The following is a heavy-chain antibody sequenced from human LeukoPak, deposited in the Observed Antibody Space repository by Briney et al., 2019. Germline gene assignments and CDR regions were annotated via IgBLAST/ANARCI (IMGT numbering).Heavy chain of an antibody. Sequence: SQTLSLTCTVSGGSISSGGYYWSWIRQHPGKGLEWIGYIYYSGSTYYNPSLKSRVTISVDTSKNQFSLKLGSVTAADTAVYYCAREIRIVGATTGYFDYWGQGTLVTVSS. CDR2: IYYSGST. CDR3: AREIRIVGATTGYFDY. J-gene: IGHJ4*02. D-gene: IGHD1-26*01. CDR1: GGSISSGGYY. V-gene: IGHV4-31*03.